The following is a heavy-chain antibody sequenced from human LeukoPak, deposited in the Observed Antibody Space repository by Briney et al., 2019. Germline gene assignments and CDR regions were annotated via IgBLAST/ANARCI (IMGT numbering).Heavy chain of an antibody. Sequence: GGSLRLSCAASGFTFSSYAMHWVRQAPGKGLEWVAHIKQDGSQEYYVDSVKGRFTISRDSAKNSLYLQMNSLRAEDTAVYYCARGVPYDSWSGPHYSDYWGQGTLVTVSS. CDR2: IKQDGSQE. J-gene: IGHJ4*02. CDR3: ARGVPYDSWSGPHYSDY. V-gene: IGHV3-7*01. CDR1: GFTFSSYA. D-gene: IGHD3-3*01.